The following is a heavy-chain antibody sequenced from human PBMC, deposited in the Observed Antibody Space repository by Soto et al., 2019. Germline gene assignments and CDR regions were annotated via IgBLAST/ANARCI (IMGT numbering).Heavy chain of an antibody. J-gene: IGHJ3*02. CDR1: GGTFSSYA. CDR3: ARRDGYNYAFDI. V-gene: IGHV1-69*12. Sequence: QVQLVQSGAEVKKPGSSVKVSCKASGGTFSSYAISWVRQAPGQGLEWMGGIIPIFGTANYAQKFQGRVTIPADESTSTSYMELSSLRSEDTAVDYCARRDGYNYAFDIWGQGTMVTVSS. CDR2: IIPIFGTA. D-gene: IGHD5-12*01.